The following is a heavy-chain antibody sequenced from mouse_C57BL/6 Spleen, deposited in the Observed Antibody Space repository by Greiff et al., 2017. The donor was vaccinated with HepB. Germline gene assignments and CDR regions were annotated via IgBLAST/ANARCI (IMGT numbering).Heavy chain of an antibody. J-gene: IGHJ4*01. Sequence: EAGGGLVQPKGSLKLSCAAYGFSFNTYAMNWVRQAPGKGLEWVARIRSKSNNYATYYADSVKDRFTISRDDSESMLYLQMNNLKTEDTAMYYCVGHDSVFFTTMDYWGQGTSVTVSS. CDR1: GFSFNTYA. D-gene: IGHD1-1*01. CDR2: IRSKSNNYAT. V-gene: IGHV10-1*01. CDR3: VGHDSVFFTTMDY.